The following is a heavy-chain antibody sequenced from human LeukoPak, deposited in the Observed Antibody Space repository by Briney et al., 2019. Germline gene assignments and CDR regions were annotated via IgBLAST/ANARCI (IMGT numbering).Heavy chain of an antibody. CDR3: ATARGSSGSYFSY. Sequence: PGGSLRLSCAASGFTFSSYGMTWVRQAPGKGLEWVSAIGGSGGSTYYADSVKGRFTTSRDNSKNTLYLQMNSLRAEDTAVYYCATARGSSGSYFSYWGQGTLVTVSS. J-gene: IGHJ4*02. CDR1: GFTFSSYG. D-gene: IGHD1-26*01. V-gene: IGHV3-23*01. CDR2: IGGSGGST.